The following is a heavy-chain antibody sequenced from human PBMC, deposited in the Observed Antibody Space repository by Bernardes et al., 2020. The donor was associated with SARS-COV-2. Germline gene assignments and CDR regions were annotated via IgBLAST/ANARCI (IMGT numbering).Heavy chain of an antibody. CDR3: ARDSSSFFGMDV. V-gene: IGHV5-51*01. Sequence: GGCLKTSRKGSGYSFTNYWIAWVRQMPGKGLEWMGFISPGDSDTKYSPSFQGQITISADKSTTTAYLQWRSLKASDTAIYYCARDSSSFFGMDVWGQGTTVTVSS. CDR2: ISPGDSDT. J-gene: IGHJ6*02. D-gene: IGHD6-13*01. CDR1: GYSFTNYW.